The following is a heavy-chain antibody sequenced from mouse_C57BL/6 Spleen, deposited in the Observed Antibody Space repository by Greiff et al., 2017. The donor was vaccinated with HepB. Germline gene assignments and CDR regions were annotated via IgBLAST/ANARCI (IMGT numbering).Heavy chain of an antibody. D-gene: IGHD3-3*01. J-gene: IGHJ2*01. V-gene: IGHV1-50*01. CDR2: IDPSDSYT. CDR1: GYTFTSYW. Sequence: VQLQQPGAELVKPGASVKLSCKASGYTFTSYWMQWVKQRPGQGLEWIGEIDPSDSYTNYNQKFKGKATLTVDTSSSTADMQLSRLTSEDSAVYYCAREGRLDYWGQGTTLTVSS. CDR3: AREGRLDY.